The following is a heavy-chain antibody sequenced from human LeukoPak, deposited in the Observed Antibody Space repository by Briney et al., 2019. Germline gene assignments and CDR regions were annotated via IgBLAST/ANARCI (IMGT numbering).Heavy chain of an antibody. Sequence: SETLSLTCTVSGGSISGFYWNWIRQPPGKGLEWIAYIYYSGSTNYNPSLKSRLTISVDRSKKQLSLNLSSVTAADTAVYYCARGSYDILSGYYVDYWGQGTLVTVSS. CDR2: IYYSGST. J-gene: IGHJ4*02. D-gene: IGHD3-9*01. CDR1: GGSISGFY. CDR3: ARGSYDILSGYYVDY. V-gene: IGHV4-59*13.